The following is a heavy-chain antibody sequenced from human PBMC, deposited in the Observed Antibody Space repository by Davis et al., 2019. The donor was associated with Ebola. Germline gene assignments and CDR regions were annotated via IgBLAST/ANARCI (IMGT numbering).Heavy chain of an antibody. J-gene: IGHJ4*02. CDR2: ISAYNGNT. CDR1: GYTFTSYG. D-gene: IGHD3-22*01. CDR3: ARAHYYDSSGKWDY. Sequence: ASVTVSCKASGYTFTSYGISWVRQAPGQGLEWMGWISAYNGNTNYAQKLQGRVTMTTDTSTSTAYMELRSLRSDDTAVYYCARAHYYDSSGKWDYWGQGSLVTVSS. V-gene: IGHV1-18*01.